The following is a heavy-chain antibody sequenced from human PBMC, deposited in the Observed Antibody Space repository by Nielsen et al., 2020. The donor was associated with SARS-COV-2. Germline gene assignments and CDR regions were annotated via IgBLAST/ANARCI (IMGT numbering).Heavy chain of an antibody. J-gene: IGHJ4*02. CDR3: ARAPPAAYSSGWYPHYYFDY. Sequence: SETLSPTCAVSGGSISSSDWWTWVRQSPGKGREWIGEIFHSGSTNYNPSLKSRVTISVDKSKNQFSLKLRSMTAADTAVYYCARAPPAAYSSGWYPHYYFDYWGQGTLVTVSS. CDR2: IFHSGST. CDR1: GGSISSSDW. D-gene: IGHD6-19*01. V-gene: IGHV4-4*02.